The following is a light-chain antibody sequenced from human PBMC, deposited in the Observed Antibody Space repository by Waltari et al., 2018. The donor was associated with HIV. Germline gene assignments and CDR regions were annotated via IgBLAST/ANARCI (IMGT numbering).Light chain of an antibody. V-gene: IGLV2-11*01. CDR2: DVN. CDR3: CSQAGNCIFA. J-gene: IGLJ1*01. Sequence: QSALTQPHSVSGSPGQSLTISCAGTSSYVDTFVSWYQQHPGKAPQVIIYDVNNRPAGVPDRFSGSTAGNTSFLTISGLQAEDEAEYHCCSQAGNCIFAFGTGTKVTVL. CDR1: SSYVDTF.